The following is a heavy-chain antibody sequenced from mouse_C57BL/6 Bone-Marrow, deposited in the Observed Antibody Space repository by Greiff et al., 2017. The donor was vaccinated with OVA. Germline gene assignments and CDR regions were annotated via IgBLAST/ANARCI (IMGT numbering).Heavy chain of an antibody. CDR3: TTPFYYDYDPYFDY. V-gene: IGHV14-4*01. D-gene: IGHD2-4*01. CDR2: IDPENGDT. Sequence: VQLQQSGAELVRPGASVKLSCTASGFNIKDDYMHWVKQRPEQGLEWIGWIDPENGDTEYASKFQGKATITADTSSNTAYLQLSSLTSEDTAVYYCTTPFYYDYDPYFDYWGQGTTLTVSS. J-gene: IGHJ2*01. CDR1: GFNIKDDY.